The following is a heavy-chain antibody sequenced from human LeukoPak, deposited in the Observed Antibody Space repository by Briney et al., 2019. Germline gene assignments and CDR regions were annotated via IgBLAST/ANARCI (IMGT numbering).Heavy chain of an antibody. V-gene: IGHV3-33*01. Sequence: GGSLRLSCVASGFKFSDYGMHWVRQAPGKGLEWVAIIWYDGSNKYYADSVKGRFTISRDNSKNTLYLQMNNLRDEDTAVYYCARYEGPDWSLKADYYYYGMDVWGQGTTVTVSS. CDR2: IWYDGSNK. D-gene: IGHD3-9*01. CDR1: GFKFSDYG. J-gene: IGHJ6*02. CDR3: ARYEGPDWSLKADYYYYGMDV.